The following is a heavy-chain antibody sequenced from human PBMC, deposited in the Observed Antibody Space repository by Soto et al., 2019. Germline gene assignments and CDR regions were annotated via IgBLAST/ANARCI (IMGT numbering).Heavy chain of an antibody. CDR2: IDWDDDK. D-gene: IGHD2-2*01. V-gene: IGHV2-70*01. J-gene: IGHJ6*02. Sequence: SGPTLVNPTPTLTLTCTFSGFSLSTSGMCVSWIRQPPGKAREWLALIDWDDDKYYSTSLKTRLTISKDTSKNQVVLTMTNMDPVDTATYYCARIVSEYCSSTSCYGLGDYYYYYGMDVWGQGTTVTVSS. CDR1: GFSLSTSGMC. CDR3: ARIVSEYCSSTSCYGLGDYYYYYGMDV.